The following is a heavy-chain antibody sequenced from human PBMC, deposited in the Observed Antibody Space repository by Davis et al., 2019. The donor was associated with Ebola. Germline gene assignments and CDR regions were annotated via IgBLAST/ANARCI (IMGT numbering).Heavy chain of an antibody. CDR3: ARDLGAGGVGATMQY. J-gene: IGHJ1*01. CDR1: GFTFRSYS. D-gene: IGHD1-26*01. V-gene: IGHV3-48*02. CDR2: IGSSSGTI. Sequence: GESLKISCAASGFTFRSYSMNWVRQAPGKGLEWVSYIGSSSGTIYYADSVKGRFTISRDNAKSALYLQMDSLRDEDTAVYYCARDLGAGGVGATMQYWGPGTLVTVSS.